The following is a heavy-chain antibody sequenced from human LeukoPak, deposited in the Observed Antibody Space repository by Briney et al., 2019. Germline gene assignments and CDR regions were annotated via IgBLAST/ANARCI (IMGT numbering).Heavy chain of an antibody. J-gene: IGHJ3*02. D-gene: IGHD3-10*01. CDR3: ARDLQLLWFGELDAFDI. V-gene: IGHV4-39*06. CDR2: IYYSGST. CDR1: GGSISSSSYY. Sequence: SETLSLTCTVSGGSISSSSYYWGWIRQPPGKGLEWIGSIYYSGSTYYNPSLKSRVTISVDTSKNQFPLKLSSVTAADTAVYYCARDLQLLWFGELDAFDIWGQGTMVTVSS.